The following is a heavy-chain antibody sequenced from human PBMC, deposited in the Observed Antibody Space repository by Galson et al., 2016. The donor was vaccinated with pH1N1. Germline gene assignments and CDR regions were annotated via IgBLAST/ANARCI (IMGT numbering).Heavy chain of an antibody. Sequence: PALVKPTQTLTLTCTFSGFSLSNSGMSVSWIRQPPGKALEWLARIDWDDDKYYTTSLRTRLTISKDTSKNQVVLIVTNVDPVDTATYFCAREYTYGPGYRRVAPRGPGTLVTGSS. D-gene: IGHD3-10*01. V-gene: IGHV2-70*11. CDR1: GFSLSNSGMS. CDR3: AREYTYGPGYRRVAP. J-gene: IGHJ5*02. CDR2: IDWDDDK.